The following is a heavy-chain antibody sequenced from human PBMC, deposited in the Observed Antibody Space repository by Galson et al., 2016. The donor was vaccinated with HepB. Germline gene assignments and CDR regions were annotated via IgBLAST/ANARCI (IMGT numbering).Heavy chain of an antibody. D-gene: IGHD3-10*01. CDR2: INSYNGNT. Sequence: SVKVSCKASGYSFTRNGISWVRQAPGQGLEWMGWINSYNGNTQYAQKVQGRVTMTTDISTSTAYMELRSLRSDDTAVYYCARDRGGYEYSGMDVWGQGTTVTVSS. CDR3: ARDRGGYEYSGMDV. V-gene: IGHV1-18*04. J-gene: IGHJ6*02. CDR1: GYSFTRNG.